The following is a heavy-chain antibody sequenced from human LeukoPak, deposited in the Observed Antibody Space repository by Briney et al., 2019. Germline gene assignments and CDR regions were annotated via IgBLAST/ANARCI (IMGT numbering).Heavy chain of an antibody. D-gene: IGHD3-16*01. CDR1: GFTFSSYA. CDR3: ARGWGAFDY. V-gene: IGHV3-66*01. Sequence: PGGSLRLSCAASGFTFSSYAMSWVRQAPGKGLEWVSVIYSGGNTYYADSVKGRFTISRDNSKNTLYLQMNSLRAEDTAVYYCARGWGAFDYWGQGTLVTVSS. J-gene: IGHJ4*02. CDR2: IYSGGNT.